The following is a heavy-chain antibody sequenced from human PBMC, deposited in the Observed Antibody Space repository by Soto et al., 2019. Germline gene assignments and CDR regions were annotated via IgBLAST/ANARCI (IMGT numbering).Heavy chain of an antibody. CDR2: ISGNSFHI. CDR1: GFDFSTYS. CDR3: ARDPAAARVAYYFDS. V-gene: IGHV3-21*01. J-gene: IGHJ4*02. Sequence: PEGSLRLSGATSGFDFSTYSMDWVRQAPGKWLEWVSSISGNSFHIYYSDSVKCRFTISRDNAKNSVYLQMNSLRADDTAVYYCARDPAAARVAYYFDSWGRGXLVNAYS. D-gene: IGHD6-13*01.